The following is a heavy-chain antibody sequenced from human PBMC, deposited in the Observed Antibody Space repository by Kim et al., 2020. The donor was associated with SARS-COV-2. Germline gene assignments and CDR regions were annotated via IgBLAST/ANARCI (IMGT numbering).Heavy chain of an antibody. CDR3: ASPDDSREGYFDY. V-gene: IGHV4-39*01. CDR1: GGSISSSSYY. Sequence: SETLSLTCTVSGGSISSSSYYWGWIRQPPGKGLEWIGSIYYSGSTYYNPSLKSRVTISVDTSKNQFSLKLSSVTAADTAVYYCASPDDSREGYFDYWGQGTLVTVSS. D-gene: IGHD3-22*01. CDR2: IYYSGST. J-gene: IGHJ4*02.